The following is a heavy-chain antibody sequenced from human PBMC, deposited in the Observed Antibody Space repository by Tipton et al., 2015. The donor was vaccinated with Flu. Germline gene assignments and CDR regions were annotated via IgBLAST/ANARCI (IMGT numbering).Heavy chain of an antibody. Sequence: SLRLSCAASGFIFNAYGMHWVRQAPGKGLEWVAVIWSDGSNEYYADSVKGRFTISRDNSRNTLYLQMNSLRAEDTALYYCVRDKNEFYVFDYWAQGTLVTVPS. CDR2: IWSDGSNE. V-gene: IGHV3-33*01. D-gene: IGHD2/OR15-2a*01. CDR1: GFIFNAYG. J-gene: IGHJ4*02. CDR3: VRDKNEFYVFDY.